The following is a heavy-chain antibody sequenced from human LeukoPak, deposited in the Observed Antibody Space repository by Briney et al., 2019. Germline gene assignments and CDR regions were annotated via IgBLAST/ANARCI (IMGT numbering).Heavy chain of an antibody. CDR3: ARGGSTDSIHSCGGNCYFLDY. CDR1: GYTFTGNH. V-gene: IGHV1-2*02. Sequence: ASVKVSCKASGYTFTGNHMHWVRQAPGQGLEWMGWINPDSGGTNYAQKFQGRVIMTRDTSISTAYMELSRLGSDDTAVYYCARGGSTDSIHSCGGNCYFLDYWGQGTLVTVSS. CDR2: INPDSGGT. D-gene: IGHD2-21*02. J-gene: IGHJ4*02.